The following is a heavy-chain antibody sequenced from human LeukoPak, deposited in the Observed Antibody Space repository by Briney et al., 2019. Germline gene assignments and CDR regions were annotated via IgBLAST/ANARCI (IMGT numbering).Heavy chain of an antibody. Sequence: AGSLRFSCAASGFTFSSYSMNWVRPAPGKELKWVSSISSSSSYIYYADSVKVRFTISRANAKNSLYLQMNSLRVEDTAAYYCARDDIVATTHFDYWGQGTLVTVSS. V-gene: IGHV3-21*01. CDR2: ISSSSSYI. CDR3: ARDDIVATTHFDY. J-gene: IGHJ4*02. CDR1: GFTFSSYS. D-gene: IGHD5-12*01.